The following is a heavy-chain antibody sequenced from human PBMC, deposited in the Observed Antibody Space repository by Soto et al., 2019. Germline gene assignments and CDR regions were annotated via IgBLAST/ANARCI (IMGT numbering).Heavy chain of an antibody. CDR2: ISTSGDGT. Sequence: GGSLRLSCAASGFTFSSYAMTWVRQAPGKGLEWVSGISTSGDGTYYADSVKGRFTISRDNSKNTLCLQMNSLRAEDTAVYYCATLARTKDFDYWGQGTLVTVSS. D-gene: IGHD2-8*01. V-gene: IGHV3-23*01. J-gene: IGHJ4*02. CDR1: GFTFSSYA. CDR3: ATLARTKDFDY.